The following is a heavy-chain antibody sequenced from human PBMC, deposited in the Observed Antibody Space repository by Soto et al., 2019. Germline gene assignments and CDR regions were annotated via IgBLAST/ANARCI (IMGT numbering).Heavy chain of an antibody. CDR1: GYILSSYG. J-gene: IGHJ3*02. D-gene: IGHD3-22*01. CDR3: AKGADSSGSESASDI. V-gene: IGHV1-18*01. Sequence: GASVKVSCKASGYILSSYGISWVRKAPGQGLEWMGWISAYNGNTKYAQKFQGRVITTTDTSTNTAYMELRSLISVDTAVYYCAKGADSSGSESASDIWGQGTMVTDS. CDR2: ISAYNGNT.